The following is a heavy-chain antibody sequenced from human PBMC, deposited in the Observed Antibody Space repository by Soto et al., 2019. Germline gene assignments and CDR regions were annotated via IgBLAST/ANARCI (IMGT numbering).Heavy chain of an antibody. CDR3: ARDPGYCSSTSCYDAFDI. CDR2: INSDGSST. Sequence: GGSLRLSCAASGFTFSNYWMHWVRQAPGKGLVWVSRINSDGSSTSYADSVKGRFTISRDNAKNTLYLQMNSLRAEDTAVYYCARDPGYCSSTSCYDAFDIWGQGTMVTVSS. CDR1: GFTFSNYW. V-gene: IGHV3-74*01. J-gene: IGHJ3*02. D-gene: IGHD2-2*01.